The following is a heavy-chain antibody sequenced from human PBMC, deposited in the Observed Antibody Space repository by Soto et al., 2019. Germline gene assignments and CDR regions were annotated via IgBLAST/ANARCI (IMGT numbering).Heavy chain of an antibody. D-gene: IGHD3-16*01. Sequence: GASVKVSCKASGYTFTGYFMHWLRQAPGQGLEWMGWIKPNNGATNSAQKFLGRVTMTRDTSISTAYMELSGLRSDDTAIYYCAKVLGNTFGGIMRTAAAFDIWGQGTMVTVSS. CDR3: AKVLGNTFGGIMRTAAAFDI. CDR2: IKPNNGAT. V-gene: IGHV1-2*02. J-gene: IGHJ3*02. CDR1: GYTFTGYF.